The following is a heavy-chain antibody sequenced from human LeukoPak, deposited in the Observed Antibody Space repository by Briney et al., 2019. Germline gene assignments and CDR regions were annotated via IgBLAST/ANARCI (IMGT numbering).Heavy chain of an antibody. V-gene: IGHV3-73*01. CDR3: TRPVGGGDLSTPEDG. J-gene: IGHJ4*02. Sequence: GGSLRLSCAASGFTLSGSAMHWVRQASGKGLEWVGRIRSKANSYATAYAASVKGRFTISRDGSKNTAYLQMNSLKTEDTAVYYWTRPVGGGDLSTPEDGWAQGPLVTVCS. D-gene: IGHD2-21*02. CDR1: GFTLSGSA. CDR2: IRSKANSYAT.